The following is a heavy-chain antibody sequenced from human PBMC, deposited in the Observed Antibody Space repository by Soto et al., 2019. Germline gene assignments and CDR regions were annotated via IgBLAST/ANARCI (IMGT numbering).Heavy chain of an antibody. CDR2: ISYDGSNK. Sequence: QVQLVESGGGVVQPGRSLRLSCAASGFTCSSYAMHWVRQAPGKALEWVEVISYDGSNKYYADSVKGRFTISRDNSKNTLYLHMNSLRAEDTAVYYCARGGVTVVRGFPGYWGKGTLVTVSS. CDR3: ARGGVTVVRGFPGY. D-gene: IGHD3-10*01. CDR1: GFTCSSYA. J-gene: IGHJ4*02. V-gene: IGHV3-30-3*01.